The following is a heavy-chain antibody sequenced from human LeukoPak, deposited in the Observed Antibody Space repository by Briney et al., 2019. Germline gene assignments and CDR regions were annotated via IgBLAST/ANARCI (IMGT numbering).Heavy chain of an antibody. J-gene: IGHJ3*02. D-gene: IGHD6-19*01. CDR1: GGSISSYY. CDR3: ARDWAVTGTVAFDI. V-gene: IGHV4-59*01. CDR2: LSYSGST. Sequence: SETLSLTCTVSGGSISSYYWSWIRQPPGKGLEWIGYLSYSGSTNYNPSLKSRVTISVDTSKNQFSLQLSSVTAADTAVYYCARDWAVTGTVAFDIWGQGTMVTVSS.